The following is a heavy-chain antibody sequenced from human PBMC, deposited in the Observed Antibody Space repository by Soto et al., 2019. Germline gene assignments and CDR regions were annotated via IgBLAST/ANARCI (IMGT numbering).Heavy chain of an antibody. Sequence: ASVKVSCKASGYTFTGYYMHWVRQAPGQGLEWMGWINPNSGGTNYAQKFQGWVTMTRDTSISTAYMELSRLRSDDTAVYYCAMLYGDYYYYYMYFWGKGTTVTVSS. J-gene: IGHJ6*03. D-gene: IGHD4-17*01. CDR3: AMLYGDYYYYYMYF. CDR1: GYTFTGYY. CDR2: INPNSGGT. V-gene: IGHV1-2*04.